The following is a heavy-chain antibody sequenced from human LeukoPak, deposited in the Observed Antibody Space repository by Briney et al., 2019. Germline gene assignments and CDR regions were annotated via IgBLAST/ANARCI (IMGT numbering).Heavy chain of an antibody. V-gene: IGHV3-30*18. CDR1: GFTFSSYG. CDR2: ISYDGSNK. D-gene: IGHD3-10*01. Sequence: GGSLRLSCAASGFTFSSYGMHWVRQAPGKGLEWVAVISYDGSNKYYADSVKGRFTISRDNSKNTLYLQMNSLRAEDTAVYYCAKDKFGEQYYFDYWGQGILVTVSS. CDR3: AKDKFGEQYYFDY. J-gene: IGHJ4*02.